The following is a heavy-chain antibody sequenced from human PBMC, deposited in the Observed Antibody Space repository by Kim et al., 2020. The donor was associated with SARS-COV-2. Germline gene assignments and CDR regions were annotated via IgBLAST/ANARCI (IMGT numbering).Heavy chain of an antibody. J-gene: IGHJ4*02. Sequence: GGSLRLSCAASGFTFSSYSMNWVRQAPGKGLEWVSSISSSSSYIYYADSVKGRFTISRDNAKNSLYLQMNSLRAEDTAVYYCARDLTPGAAAAHGLFDYWGQGTLVTVSS. V-gene: IGHV3-21*01. D-gene: IGHD6-13*01. CDR2: ISSSSSYI. CDR1: GFTFSSYS. CDR3: ARDLTPGAAAAHGLFDY.